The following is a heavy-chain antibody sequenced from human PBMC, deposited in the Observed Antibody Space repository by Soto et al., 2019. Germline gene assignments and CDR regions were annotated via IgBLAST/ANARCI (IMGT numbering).Heavy chain of an antibody. CDR2: TYYRSKWYN. Sequence: SQPLSLTCAISGDSVSSNSAAWNWIRQSPSRGLEWLGRTYYRSKWYNDYAVSVKSRITINPDTSKNQFSLQLISVTPEDTAVYYCARDYVPFPGPLLWFGELPNWFDPWGQGTLVTVSS. V-gene: IGHV6-1*01. CDR1: GDSVSSNSAA. D-gene: IGHD3-10*01. J-gene: IGHJ5*02. CDR3: ARDYVPFPGPLLWFGELPNWFDP.